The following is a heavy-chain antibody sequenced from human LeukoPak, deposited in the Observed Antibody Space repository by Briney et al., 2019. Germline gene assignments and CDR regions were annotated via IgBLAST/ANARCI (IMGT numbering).Heavy chain of an antibody. J-gene: IGHJ4*02. CDR2: IYYGGPT. CDR3: ARDDYVWGSTWGYFDY. Sequence: PSETLSLTCTVSGGSISSSSYYWGWIRQPPGKALERMGGIYYGGPTYYAPSLNCRVTISLDTSKNQFSLRLNFVTAADTAVYYCARDDYVWGSTWGYFDYWGQGTLVTVSS. CDR1: GGSISSSSYY. D-gene: IGHD3-16*01. V-gene: IGHV4-39*02.